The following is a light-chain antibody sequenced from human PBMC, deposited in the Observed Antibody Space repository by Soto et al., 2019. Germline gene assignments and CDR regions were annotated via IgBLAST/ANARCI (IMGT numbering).Light chain of an antibody. V-gene: IGKV1-16*01. CDR3: QHYDGYPQT. Sequence: DIQMTQSPSSLSASVGDRVTITCRASQDISNFLAWFQQKPGKAPKSLIFGASTLHSGVPSRFSGSGSGTDFTLTITSLQPDDFAIYYYQHYDGYPQTFGQGTRLEIK. CDR2: GAS. CDR1: QDISNF. J-gene: IGKJ5*01.